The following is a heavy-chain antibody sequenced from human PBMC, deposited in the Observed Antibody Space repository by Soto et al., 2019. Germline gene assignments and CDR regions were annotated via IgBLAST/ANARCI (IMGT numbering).Heavy chain of an antibody. CDR3: AKGDSSSWYGMDV. CDR1: GFTFSSYG. V-gene: IGHV3-30*18. CDR2: ISYDGSNK. J-gene: IGHJ6*02. D-gene: IGHD6-13*01. Sequence: QVQLVESGGGVVQPGRSLRLSCAASGFTFSSYGMHWVRQARGKGLEWVAVISYDGSNKYYADSVKGRFTISRDNSKNTLYLQMNSLRAEDTAVYYCAKGDSSSWYGMDVWGQGTTVIVSS.